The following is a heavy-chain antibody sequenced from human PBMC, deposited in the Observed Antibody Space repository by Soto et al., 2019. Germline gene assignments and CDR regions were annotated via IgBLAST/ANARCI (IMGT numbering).Heavy chain of an antibody. Sequence: QVQLVQSGAEEKKPGASVKVSCKASGYTFTGYAMHWVRQAPGQRLEWMGWINAGNGNTKYSQKFQGRVTITRDTSARTPYTELSILRSVDTAVYYCARAVAVPAVIDYWGQGTLVTVSS. CDR1: GYTFTGYA. CDR3: ARAVAVPAVIDY. V-gene: IGHV1-3*05. D-gene: IGHD2-2*01. CDR2: INAGNGNT. J-gene: IGHJ4*02.